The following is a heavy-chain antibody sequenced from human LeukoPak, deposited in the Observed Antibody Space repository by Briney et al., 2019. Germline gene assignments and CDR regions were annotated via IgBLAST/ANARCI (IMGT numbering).Heavy chain of an antibody. D-gene: IGHD3-16*02. CDR2: IYSGGST. V-gene: IGHV3-53*01. J-gene: IGHJ4*02. CDR3: ARENYDYVWGSYRSAGFDY. Sequence: GGSLRLSCAASGLTVSSNYMSWVRQAPGKGLEWVSVIYSGGSTYYADSVKGRFTISRDNSKNTLYLQMNSLRAEDTAVYYCARENYDYVWGSYRSAGFDYWGQGTLVTVSS. CDR1: GLTVSSNY.